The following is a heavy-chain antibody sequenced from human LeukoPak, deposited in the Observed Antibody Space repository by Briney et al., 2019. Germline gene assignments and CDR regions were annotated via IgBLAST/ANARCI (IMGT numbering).Heavy chain of an antibody. CDR3: ARNNNFVGTTNNDAFDI. Sequence: KSSETLSLTCTVSGGSISDNYWSWTRQPPGKGLEWVSYIFHSGATKYNPSLKSRVTTSFDTSRKQFSLRLSSVTAADTAVYYCARNNNFVGTTNNDAFDIWGQGTMVTVS. V-gene: IGHV4-59*01. CDR1: GGSISDNY. D-gene: IGHD1-26*01. J-gene: IGHJ3*02. CDR2: IFHSGAT.